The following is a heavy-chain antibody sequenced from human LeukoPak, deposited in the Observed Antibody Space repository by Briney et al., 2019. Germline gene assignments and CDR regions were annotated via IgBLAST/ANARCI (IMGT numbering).Heavy chain of an antibody. CDR2: IYTSGST. Sequence: SETLSLTCTVSGGSISSGSYYWSWIRQPAGKGLEWIGRIYTSGSTNYNPSLKSRVTMSVDTSKNQFSLKLSSVTAADTAVYYCAIGVVRGVIIQWGQGTLVTVSS. CDR3: AIGVVRGVIIQ. CDR1: GGSISSGSYY. J-gene: IGHJ4*02. V-gene: IGHV4-61*02. D-gene: IGHD3-10*01.